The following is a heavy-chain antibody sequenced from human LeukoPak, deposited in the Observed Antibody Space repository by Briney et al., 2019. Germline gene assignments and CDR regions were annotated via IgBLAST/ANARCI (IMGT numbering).Heavy chain of an antibody. CDR1: GFSLTTSGVG. D-gene: IGHD3-9*01. CDR3: AHSVPPILTGPLFDY. Sequence: ESGPTLVNPTQTLTLTCTFSGFSLTTSGVGVGWIRQPPGKALEWLALIYWNDDKRYSPSLKSRLTITKDTSKNQVVLTMTNMDPVDTATYYCAHSVPPILTGPLFDYWGQGTLVTVSS. V-gene: IGHV2-5*01. CDR2: IYWNDDK. J-gene: IGHJ4*02.